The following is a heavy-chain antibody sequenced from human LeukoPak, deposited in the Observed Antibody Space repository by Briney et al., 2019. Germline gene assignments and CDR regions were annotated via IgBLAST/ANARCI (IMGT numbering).Heavy chain of an antibody. CDR2: ISGSGGST. CDR3: ASGYFDWLDDY. D-gene: IGHD3-9*01. V-gene: IGHV3-23*01. Sequence: PGGSLRLSCAASGFTFSSYAMSWVRQAPGKGLEWVSAISGSGGSTYYADSVKGRFTISRDNAKNSLYLQMNSLRAEDTAVYYCASGYFDWLDDYWGQGTLVTVSS. J-gene: IGHJ4*02. CDR1: GFTFSSYA.